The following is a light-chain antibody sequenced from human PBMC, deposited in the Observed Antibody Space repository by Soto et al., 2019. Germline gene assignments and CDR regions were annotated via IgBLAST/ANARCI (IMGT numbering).Light chain of an antibody. J-gene: IGLJ2*01. CDR1: SSDVGGYNY. V-gene: IGLV2-14*01. CDR2: DVS. CDR3: SSYTSSSTL. Sequence: QSALTQPASVSGSPGQSITISCTGTSSDVGGYNYVSWYQQHPGKAPKLMIYDVSSRSSGVSNRFSGSKSGNTASLTISGLQAEDEADYYCSSYTSSSTLFGGGTKLTVL.